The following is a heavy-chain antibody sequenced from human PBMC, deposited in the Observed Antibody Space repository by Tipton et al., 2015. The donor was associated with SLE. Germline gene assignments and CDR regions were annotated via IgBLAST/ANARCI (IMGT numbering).Heavy chain of an antibody. Sequence: TLSLTCTVSRYSISSGYFWGWIRQPPGKGLEWIGYIYYSGSAYYNPSLKSRVTLSVDTSRNHLSLNLTSVTAADTAIYYCARGRYYYYGMDVWGLGATVTVSS. CDR2: IYYSGSA. D-gene: IGHD3-16*02. J-gene: IGHJ6*02. CDR1: RYSISSGYF. V-gene: IGHV4-61*03. CDR3: ARGRYYYYGMDV.